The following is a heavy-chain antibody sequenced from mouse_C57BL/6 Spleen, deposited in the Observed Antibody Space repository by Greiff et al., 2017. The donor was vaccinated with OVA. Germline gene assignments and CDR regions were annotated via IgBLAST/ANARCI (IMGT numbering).Heavy chain of an antibody. V-gene: IGHV1-15*01. J-gene: IGHJ4*01. CDR1: GYTFTDYE. Sequence: QVQLQQSGAELVRPGASVTLSCKASGYTFTDYEMHWVKQTPVHGLEWIGAIDPETGGTAYNQKFKGKAILTADKSSSTAYMELRSLTSEDSAVYYCTRGDEDAMDYWGQGTSVTVSS. D-gene: IGHD3-3*01. CDR3: TRGDEDAMDY. CDR2: IDPETGGT.